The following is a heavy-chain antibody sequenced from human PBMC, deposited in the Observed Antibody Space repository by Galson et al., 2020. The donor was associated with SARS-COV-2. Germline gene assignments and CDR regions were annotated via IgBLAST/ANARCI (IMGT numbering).Heavy chain of an antibody. V-gene: IGHV3-74*01. CDR3: ARDKGPSDY. CDR2: INSDGITT. J-gene: IGHJ4*02. Sequence: GGSLRLSCVASGFTFSSNWMHWVRQAPGKGLVWVSHINSDGITTNYADSVKGRFTISRDNAKNTLYLQMNSLRAEDTAVYYCARDKGPSDYWGQGTLVIVSS. CDR1: GFTFSSNW.